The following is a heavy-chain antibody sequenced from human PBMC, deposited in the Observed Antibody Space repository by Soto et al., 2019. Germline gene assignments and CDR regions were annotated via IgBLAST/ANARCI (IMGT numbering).Heavy chain of an antibody. V-gene: IGHV4-59*01. CDR3: VSYRGAFYFDH. CDR2: VYYGGT. J-gene: IGHJ4*02. CDR1: GGSMSSNY. D-gene: IGHD4-4*01. Sequence: KRSETLSLTCTVSGGSMSSNYWSWIRQSPGKGLEWIGFVYYGGTNYNPSFESRVTMSVDTPKNQFSLELSSVTAADTAAYYCVSYRGAFYFDHWGQGALVTVSS.